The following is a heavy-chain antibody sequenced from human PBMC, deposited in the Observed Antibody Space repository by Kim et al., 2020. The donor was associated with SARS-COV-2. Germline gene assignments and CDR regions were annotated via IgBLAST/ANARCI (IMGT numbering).Heavy chain of an antibody. CDR3: AGGYCSGGSCYYTYDY. V-gene: IGHV4-59*09. J-gene: IGHJ4*02. Sequence: SRKSRVTIPVDTSKNQFSLKLSSVTAADTAVYYCAGGYCSGGSCYYTYDYWGQGTLVTVSS. D-gene: IGHD2-15*01.